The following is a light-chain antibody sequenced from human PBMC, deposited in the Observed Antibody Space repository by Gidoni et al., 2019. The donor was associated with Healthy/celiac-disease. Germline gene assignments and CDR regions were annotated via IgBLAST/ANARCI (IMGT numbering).Light chain of an antibody. CDR1: QSISNL. V-gene: IGKV1-5*03. CDR2: KAS. CDR3: QQYNSLWT. Sequence: DIQMTQSPSTLSASVGDRVTITCRASQSISNLLAWYQQEPGKAPKLLIFKASSLNSGVPLRFSGSGFGTEFTLTISSLQPDDFATYYCQQYNSLWTFGQGTKVEIK. J-gene: IGKJ1*01.